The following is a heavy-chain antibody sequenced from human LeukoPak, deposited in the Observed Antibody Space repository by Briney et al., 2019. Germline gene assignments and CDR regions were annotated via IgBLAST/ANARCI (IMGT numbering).Heavy chain of an antibody. D-gene: IGHD6-19*01. V-gene: IGHV4-59*01. Sequence: PSGTLSLTCTVSGGSISNYYWSWIRQPPGKELEWIGYIYYSGSTNYNPSLKSRVTISVDTSKKQLSLKLSSVTAADTAVYYCARAGSWGAVAGFDRWGQGTLVTVSS. CDR3: ARAGSWGAVAGFDR. CDR1: GGSISNYY. J-gene: IGHJ4*02. CDR2: IYYSGST.